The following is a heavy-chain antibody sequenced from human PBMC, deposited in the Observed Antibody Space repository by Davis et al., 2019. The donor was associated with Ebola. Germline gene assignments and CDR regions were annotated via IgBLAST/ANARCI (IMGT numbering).Heavy chain of an antibody. CDR1: GFTFSDYY. D-gene: IGHD3-9*01. V-gene: IGHV3-11*06. Sequence: GESLKISCAASGFTFSDYYMSWIRQAPGKGLEWVSYISSSSSYTNYADSVKGRFTISRDNAKNSLYLQMNSLRAEDTAVYYCARNKGYDILTDYFDYWGQGTLVTVSS. J-gene: IGHJ4*02. CDR3: ARNKGYDILTDYFDY. CDR2: ISSSSSYT.